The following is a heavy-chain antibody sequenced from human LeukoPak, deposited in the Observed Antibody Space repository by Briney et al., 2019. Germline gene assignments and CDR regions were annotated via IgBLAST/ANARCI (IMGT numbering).Heavy chain of an antibody. CDR1: GFTFSSYG. Sequence: PGRSLRLSCAASGFTFSSYGMHWVRQAPGKGLEWVAVIWYDGSNKYYADSVKGRFTISRDNSKNTLYLRMNSLRAEDTAVYYCARELIAAAGTGAFDYWGQGTLVTVSS. D-gene: IGHD6-13*01. J-gene: IGHJ4*02. CDR2: IWYDGSNK. V-gene: IGHV3-33*01. CDR3: ARELIAAAGTGAFDY.